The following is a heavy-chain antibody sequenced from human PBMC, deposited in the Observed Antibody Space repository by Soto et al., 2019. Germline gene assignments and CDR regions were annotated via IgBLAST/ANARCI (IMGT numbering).Heavy chain of an antibody. V-gene: IGHV1-58*01. CDR3: AADHLGHGVVI. CDR1: GFTFTSSA. Sequence: QMQLVQSGPEVKKPGTSVKVSCKASGFTFTSSAVQWVRQARGQRLEWIGWIVVGSGNTNYAQKFQERVTITRDMATSTAYMELSSLRSEDTAVYYCAADHLGHGVVIWGQGTLVTVSS. D-gene: IGHD3-3*01. CDR2: IVVGSGNT. J-gene: IGHJ4*02.